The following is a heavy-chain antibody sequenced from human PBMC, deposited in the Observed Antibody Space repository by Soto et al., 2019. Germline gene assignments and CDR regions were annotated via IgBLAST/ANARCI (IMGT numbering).Heavy chain of an antibody. Sequence: SETLSLTCTVSGGSISSSSYYWGWIRQPPGKGLEWIGSIYYSGSTYYNPSLKSRVTISVDTSKNQFSLKLSSVTAADTAVYYCARHHSSDSWSGYLNWLDPWGQGTLVTVSS. CDR2: IYYSGST. CDR3: ARHHSSDSWSGYLNWLDP. V-gene: IGHV4-39*01. J-gene: IGHJ5*02. CDR1: GGSISSSSYY. D-gene: IGHD3-3*01.